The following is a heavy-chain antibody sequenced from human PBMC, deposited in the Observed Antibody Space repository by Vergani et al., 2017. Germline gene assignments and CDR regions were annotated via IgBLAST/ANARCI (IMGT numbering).Heavy chain of an antibody. CDR3: AKRVWFKGVVPAPIDY. Sequence: EVQLLESGGGLVQPGGSLRLSCAASGFTFSSYAMSWVRQAPGKGLEWVSAISGSGVSTYYADSVKGRFTISRDNSKNKLYLQMNSLIADDTAVYYCAKRVWFKGVVPAPIDYWGQGTLVTVSS. D-gene: IGHD2-2*01. CDR2: ISGSGVST. J-gene: IGHJ4*02. V-gene: IGHV3-23*01. CDR1: GFTFSSYA.